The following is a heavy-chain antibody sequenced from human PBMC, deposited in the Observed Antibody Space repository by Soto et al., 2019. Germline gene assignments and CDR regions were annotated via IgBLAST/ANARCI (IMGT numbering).Heavy chain of an antibody. D-gene: IGHD6-13*01. CDR2: INADNGNT. J-gene: IGHJ4*02. CDR1: GYTFTTYT. V-gene: IGHV1-3*01. CDR3: ARGYSNTWAGGFGH. Sequence: QVHLVQSGAEVKKPGASVKVSCKASGYTFTTYTIHWVRQAPGQRLEWMGWINADNGNTKYSRKFQGRVTITRDTSASTAYRELRRLRSEDTAVYYCARGYSNTWAGGFGHWGQGALVTVSS.